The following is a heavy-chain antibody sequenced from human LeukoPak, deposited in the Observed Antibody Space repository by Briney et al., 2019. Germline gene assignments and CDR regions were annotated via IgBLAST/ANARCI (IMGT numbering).Heavy chain of an antibody. CDR2: INHSGST. J-gene: IGHJ5*02. CDR1: GGSFSGYY. V-gene: IGHV4-34*01. D-gene: IGHD3-3*01. Sequence: SETLSLTCAVYGGSFSGYYWSWIRQPPGKGLEWIGEINHSGSTNYNPSLKSRVTISVDTPKNQFSLKLSSVTAADTAVYYCARAPQRVLRFLEQNWFDPWGQGTLVTVSS. CDR3: ARAPQRVLRFLEQNWFDP.